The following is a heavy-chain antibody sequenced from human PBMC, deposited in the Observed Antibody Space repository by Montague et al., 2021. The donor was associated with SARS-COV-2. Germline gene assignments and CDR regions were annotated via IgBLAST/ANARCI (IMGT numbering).Heavy chain of an antibody. V-gene: IGHV4-61*02. CDR2: IYTGGST. CDR1: GGSISSGSYY. J-gene: IGHJ4*02. CDR3: ARESLHLTGYYNDYFDY. D-gene: IGHD3-9*01. Sequence: TLSLTCTVSGGSISSGSYYWNWIRQPAGKGLEWIGRIYTGGSTNYNPSLKSRVTISVDTSKNQLSLKLSSVTAADTAVYYCARESLHLTGYYNDYFDYWGQGTLVTVSS.